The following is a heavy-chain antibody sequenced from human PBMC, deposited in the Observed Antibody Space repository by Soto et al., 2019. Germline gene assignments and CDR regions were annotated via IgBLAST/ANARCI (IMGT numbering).Heavy chain of an antibody. J-gene: IGHJ3*01. CDR1: GGTFSSYA. V-gene: IGHV1-69*06. Sequence: ASVKVSCKASGGTFSSYAISWVRQAPGQGLEWMGGIIPIFGTANYAQKFQGRVTITADKSTSTAYMELSSLRSEDTAVYYCARDTAYCGGDCSWGQGTMVTVSS. CDR3: ARDTAYCGGDCS. D-gene: IGHD2-21*02. CDR2: IIPIFGTA.